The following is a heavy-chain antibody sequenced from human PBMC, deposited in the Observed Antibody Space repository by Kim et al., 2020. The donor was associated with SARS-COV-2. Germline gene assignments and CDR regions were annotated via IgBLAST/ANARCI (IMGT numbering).Heavy chain of an antibody. D-gene: IGHD3-9*01. V-gene: IGHV3-74*01. J-gene: IGHJ6*02. CDR2: INSDGSST. CDR1: GFTFSWYW. Sequence: GGSLRLSCAASGFTFSWYWMHWVRQAPGKGLVWVSRINSDGSSTTYADSVKGRFTISRDNAKNTLYLQMNSLRAEDTAVYYCARDIRGWLLEEGGMDVWGQGNTVTVSS. CDR3: ARDIRGWLLEEGGMDV.